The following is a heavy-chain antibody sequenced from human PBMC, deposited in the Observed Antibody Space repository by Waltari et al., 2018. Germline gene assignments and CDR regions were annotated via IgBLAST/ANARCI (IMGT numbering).Heavy chain of an antibody. CDR1: GFTFSSYA. D-gene: IGHD3-22*01. V-gene: IGHV3-23*03. CDR3: AKDSSGIVVVISHFDY. Sequence: EVQLLESGGGLVQPGGSLRLSCAASGFTFSSYAMSWVRQAPGKGLEWVSVIYSGGSTYYADSVKGRFTISRDNSKNTLYLQMNSLRAEDTAVYYCAKDSSGIVVVISHFDYWGQGTLVTVSS. CDR2: IYSGGST. J-gene: IGHJ4*02.